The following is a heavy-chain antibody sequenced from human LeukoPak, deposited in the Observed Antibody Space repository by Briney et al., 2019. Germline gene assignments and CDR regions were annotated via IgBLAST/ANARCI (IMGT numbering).Heavy chain of an antibody. CDR2: ISWNSASI. D-gene: IGHD3-10*01. CDR3: AKVGLLWFGEQWYFDY. Sequence: ETLSLTCSVSDDSITMYYWTWIRQPPGKGLEWVSGISWNSASIGYADSVKGRFTISRDNSKNTLYLQMNSLRAEDTAVYYCAKVGLLWFGEQWYFDYWGQGTLVTVSS. CDR1: DDSITMYY. J-gene: IGHJ4*02. V-gene: IGHV3-23*01.